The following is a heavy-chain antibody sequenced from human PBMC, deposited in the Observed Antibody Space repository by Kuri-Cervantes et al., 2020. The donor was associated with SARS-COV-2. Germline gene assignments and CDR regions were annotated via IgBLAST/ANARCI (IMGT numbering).Heavy chain of an antibody. CDR1: GFTFSSYA. CDR3: AREAKADFWTNYPHDVLIDS. V-gene: IGHV3-30*09. Sequence: LSLTCAASGFTFSSYAMHWVRQAPGKGLEWVAVISYDGSNKYYADSVKGRFAISRDNSKDTLYLRMNSLRPEDMASYWCAREAKADFWTNYPHDVLIDSWGQGTLVTVSS. CDR2: ISYDGSNK. J-gene: IGHJ4*02. D-gene: IGHD3/OR15-3a*01.